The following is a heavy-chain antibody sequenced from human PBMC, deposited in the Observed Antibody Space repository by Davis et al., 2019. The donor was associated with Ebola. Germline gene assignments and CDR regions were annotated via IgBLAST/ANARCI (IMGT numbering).Heavy chain of an antibody. CDR3: ASLRAAATYYYYGMDV. Sequence: GESLKISCAASGFTFSSYWMHWVRQAPGKGLVWVSRITSDGSSTSYADSVKGRFTISRDNAKNTLYLQMNSLRAEDTAVYYCASLRAAATYYYYGMDVWGQGTTVTVSS. CDR1: GFTFSSYW. J-gene: IGHJ6*02. CDR2: ITSDGSST. V-gene: IGHV3-74*01. D-gene: IGHD6-13*01.